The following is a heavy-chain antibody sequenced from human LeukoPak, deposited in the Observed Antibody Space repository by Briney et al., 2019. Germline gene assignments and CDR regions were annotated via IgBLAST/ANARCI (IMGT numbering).Heavy chain of an antibody. Sequence: SQTLSLTRTVSGGSIKSGGYYWSWIRQYSGKGLEFIGYIYYSGTTYYNPSLQSRVIISVDTSKNQFSLKLSSVTAADTAVYYCASYQSSVRTAFDIWGQGTMVTVSS. V-gene: IGHV4-31*03. CDR2: IYYSGTT. CDR1: GGSIKSGGYY. J-gene: IGHJ3*02. D-gene: IGHD3-22*01. CDR3: ASYQSSVRTAFDI.